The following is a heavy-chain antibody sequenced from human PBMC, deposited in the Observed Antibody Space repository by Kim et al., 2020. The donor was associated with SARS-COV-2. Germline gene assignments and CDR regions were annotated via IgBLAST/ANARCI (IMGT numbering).Heavy chain of an antibody. V-gene: IGHV3-11*01. CDR2: ISSSGSTI. CDR1: GFTFSDYY. CDR3: ARYHSPYCSSTGCYYYYYMDV. J-gene: IGHJ6*03. D-gene: IGHD2-2*01. Sequence: GGSLRLSCAASGFTFSDYYMSWIRQAPGKGLEWVSYISSSGSTIYYADSVKGRFTISRDNAKNSLYLQMNSLRAEDTAVYYCARYHSPYCSSTGCYYYYYMDVWGKGTTVTVSS.